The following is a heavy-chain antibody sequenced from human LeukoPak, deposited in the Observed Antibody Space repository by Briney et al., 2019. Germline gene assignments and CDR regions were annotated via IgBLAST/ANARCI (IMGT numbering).Heavy chain of an antibody. D-gene: IGHD6-6*01. CDR3: ARDRSSSSHYNWFDP. J-gene: IGHJ5*02. CDR2: ISAYNGNT. V-gene: IGHV1-18*01. Sequence: GASVKVSCKASGYTFTSYGISWVRQAPGQGLEWMGWISAYNGNTNYAQKLQGRVTMTTDTSTSTAYMELRSLRSDDTAVYYCARDRSSSSHYNWFDPWGQGTLVTVSS. CDR1: GYTFTSYG.